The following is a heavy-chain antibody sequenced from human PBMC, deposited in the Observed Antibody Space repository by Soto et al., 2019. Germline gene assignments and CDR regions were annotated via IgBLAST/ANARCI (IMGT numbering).Heavy chain of an antibody. D-gene: IGHD3-3*01. CDR2: INPNSGGT. CDR1: GYTFTGYY. CDR3: ARGLRSNYYYGMDV. Sequence: ASVKVSCKASGYTFTGYYMHWVRQAPGQGLEWMGWINPNSGGTNYAQKFQGRVTMTRDTSMSTAYMELSRLRSDDTAVYYCARGLRSNYYYGMDVWGQGTTVTVSS. J-gene: IGHJ6*02. V-gene: IGHV1-2*02.